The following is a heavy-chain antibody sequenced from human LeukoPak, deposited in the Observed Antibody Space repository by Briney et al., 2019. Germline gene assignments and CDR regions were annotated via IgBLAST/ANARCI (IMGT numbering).Heavy chain of an antibody. CDR2: VSGSGDST. D-gene: IGHD3-3*01. J-gene: IGHJ4*02. CDR1: GFTFSSYA. Sequence: SGGSLRLSCAASGFTFSSYAMSWVRQAPGKGLEWVSAVSGSGDSTYYADSVKGRFTISRDSSKNTLYLQMNSLRAEDTAVYYCAKGYDFSSGYYDYWGQGTLVTVSS. CDR3: AKGYDFSSGYYDY. V-gene: IGHV3-23*01.